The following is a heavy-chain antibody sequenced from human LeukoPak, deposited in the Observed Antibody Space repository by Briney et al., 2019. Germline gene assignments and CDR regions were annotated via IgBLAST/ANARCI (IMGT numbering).Heavy chain of an antibody. CDR3: ATSTAAAGTD. V-gene: IGHV3-7*03. CDR1: GFTFSNLW. Sequence: GSLRLSCAASGFTFSNLWMSWVRQAPGKGLKWVANIKQDGSEKYYVDSVKGRFTISRDNAQNSLYLQMNSLRAEDTAIYYCATSTAAAGTDWGQGTLVTVSS. D-gene: IGHD6-13*01. CDR2: IKQDGSEK. J-gene: IGHJ4*02.